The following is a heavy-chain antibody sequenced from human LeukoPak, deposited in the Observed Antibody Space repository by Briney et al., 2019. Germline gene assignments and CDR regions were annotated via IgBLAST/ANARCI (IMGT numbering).Heavy chain of an antibody. Sequence: GGSLRLSCAASGFTFSSFGIHWVRQAPGKGLEWVAVISNDGNSKYYADSVKGRFTISRDNSKNTLYLQMNSLRPEDTAVYYCARDQYDTWSRRGNFDSWGQGTLVIVSS. J-gene: IGHJ4*02. D-gene: IGHD3-3*01. CDR3: ARDQYDTWSRRGNFDS. V-gene: IGHV3-30*03. CDR1: GFTFSSFG. CDR2: ISNDGNSK.